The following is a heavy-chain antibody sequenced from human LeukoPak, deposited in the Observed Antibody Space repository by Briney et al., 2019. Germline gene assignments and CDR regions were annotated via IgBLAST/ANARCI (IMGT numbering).Heavy chain of an antibody. CDR3: AKDVCTSPRCLLYFDS. D-gene: IGHD2-8*01. V-gene: IGHV3-53*01. J-gene: IGHJ4*02. CDR2: IHSGGSS. CDR1: GFTVSSNN. Sequence: GGSLRLSCIVSGFTVSSNNINWVRQAPGKGLEWVSVIHSGGSSYYADSVKGRFTIFRDNSKNVLYLQMDRLRAEDTAVYSCAKDVCTSPRCLLYFDSWGQGTLVTVSS.